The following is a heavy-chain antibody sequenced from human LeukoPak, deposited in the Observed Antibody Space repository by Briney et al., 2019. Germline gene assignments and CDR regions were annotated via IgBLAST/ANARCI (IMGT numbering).Heavy chain of an antibody. CDR1: GYSFTSYW. D-gene: IGHD3-3*01. V-gene: IGHV5-51*01. Sequence: GESLKISCKGFGYSFTSYWIAWVRQMPGKGLEWMGLIYPSNSDTKYSPSFPGQVTISADKSISTAYLQWSNLKASDTAMYYCARRYTIFGVITIDYWGQGTLVTVSS. J-gene: IGHJ4*02. CDR3: ARRYTIFGVITIDY. CDR2: IYPSNSDT.